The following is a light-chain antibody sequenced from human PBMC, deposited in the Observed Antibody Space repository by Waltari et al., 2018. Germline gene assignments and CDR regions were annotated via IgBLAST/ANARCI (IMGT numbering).Light chain of an antibody. V-gene: IGLV1-40*01. J-gene: IGLJ3*02. CDR3: QSYDTSLSVV. CDR1: GPNIGPGSA. Sequence: QSVLTQPPSVSGAPGQRVTTSCTGSGPNIGPGSAVHWYQQLPRAAPKLLIYGSSSRPLGVPDRFFGATSGTIASLAITGLQAEDEADYYCQSYDTSLSVVFGGGTKLTVL. CDR2: GSS.